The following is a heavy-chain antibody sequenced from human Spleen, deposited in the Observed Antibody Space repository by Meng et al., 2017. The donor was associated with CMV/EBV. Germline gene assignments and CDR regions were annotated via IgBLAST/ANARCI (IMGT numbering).Heavy chain of an antibody. CDR3: AKGDIVVVPAPTDY. Sequence: SGVTVKAYAMAWVRQGPGEGLEWVSAISSSGATIYYADSVKGRFTMSRDNSKNTLYLQMNRLRAEDTAVYYCAKGDIVVVPAPTDYWGQGTLVTVSS. D-gene: IGHD2-2*01. V-gene: IGHV3-23*01. CDR2: ISSSGATI. J-gene: IGHJ4*02. CDR1: GVTVKAYA.